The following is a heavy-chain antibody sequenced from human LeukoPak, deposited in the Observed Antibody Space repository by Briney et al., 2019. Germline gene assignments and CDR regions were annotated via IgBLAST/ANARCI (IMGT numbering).Heavy chain of an antibody. V-gene: IGHV4-59*01. CDR1: GGSISSYY. CDR2: IYYSGST. J-gene: IGHJ6*03. Sequence: SETLTLTCTVSGGSISSYYWSWIRQPPGKGLEWIGYIYYSGSTNYNPSLKSRVTISVDTSKNQFSLKLSSVTAADTAVYYCARDSVGSGWLYMYDWGKGTRVTVSS. D-gene: IGHD6-19*01. CDR3: ARDSVGSGWLYMYD.